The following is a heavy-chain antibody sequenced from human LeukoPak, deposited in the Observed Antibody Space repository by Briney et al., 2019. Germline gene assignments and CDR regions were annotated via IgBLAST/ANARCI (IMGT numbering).Heavy chain of an antibody. CDR2: ISYDGSNK. CDR3: ARDPPTYYYDTTDPGYFQH. Sequence: PGGSLRLSCAASGFTFSSYAMHWVRQAPGKGLEWVAVISYDGSNKYYADSVKGRFTISRDNSKNTLYLQMNSLRAEDTAVYYCARDPPTYYYDTTDPGYFQHWGQGTLVTVSS. J-gene: IGHJ1*01. CDR1: GFTFSSYA. V-gene: IGHV3-30-3*01. D-gene: IGHD3-22*01.